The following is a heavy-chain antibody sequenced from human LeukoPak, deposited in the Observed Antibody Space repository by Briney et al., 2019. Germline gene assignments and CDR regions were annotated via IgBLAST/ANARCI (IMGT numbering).Heavy chain of an antibody. CDR3: AKDIGTSGWYDY. D-gene: IGHD6-19*01. J-gene: IGHJ4*02. Sequence: GGSLRLSCAASGFTFDDYAMPWVRQAPGKGLEWVSGISWNSGSIGYADSVKGRFTISRDNAKNSLYLQMNSLRAEDTALYYCAKDIGTSGWYDYWGQGTLVTVSS. V-gene: IGHV3-9*01. CDR2: ISWNSGSI. CDR1: GFTFDDYA.